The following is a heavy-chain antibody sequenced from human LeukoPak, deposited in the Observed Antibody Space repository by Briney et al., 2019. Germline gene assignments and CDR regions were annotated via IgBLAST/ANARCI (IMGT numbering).Heavy chain of an antibody. CDR2: IYYSGST. CDR3: ARVRGGNYSGSYIYYYGMDA. D-gene: IGHD1-26*01. J-gene: IGHJ6*02. CDR1: GGSISSYY. Sequence: SETLSLTCTVSGGSISSYYWSWIRQPPGKGLEWIGYIYYSGSTNYNPSLKSRVTISVDASKNQFSLKLSSVTAADTAVYYCARVRGGNYSGSYIYYYGMDAWGQGTTVTVSS. V-gene: IGHV4-59*01.